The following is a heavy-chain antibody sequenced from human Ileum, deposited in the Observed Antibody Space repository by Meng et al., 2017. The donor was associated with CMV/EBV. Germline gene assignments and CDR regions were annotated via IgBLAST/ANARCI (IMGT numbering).Heavy chain of an antibody. CDR2: RNHSEST. CDR3: ARRVGSGKYYFDL. Sequence: CAGYGGCCRGGDWSGVRESAGKGREGIGERNHSESTNYNQSLKSRVTISVDSFKNQCSLRLNSVTAADTAVFRCARRVGSGKYYFDLWSQGSLVTVSS. J-gene: IGHJ4*02. D-gene: IGHD3-10*01. CDR1: GGCCRGGD. V-gene: IGHV4-34*01.